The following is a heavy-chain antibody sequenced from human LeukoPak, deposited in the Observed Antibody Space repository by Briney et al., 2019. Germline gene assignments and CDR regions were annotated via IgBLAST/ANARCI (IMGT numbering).Heavy chain of an antibody. CDR2: LSTTGSP. V-gene: IGHV4-4*07. J-gene: IGHJ4*02. Sequence: SETLSLTCTVSGASINTYFWAWIRQPADKGLQWIGHLSTTGSPNYNPSLKSRLTMSVDTSKNHLSLSLRPVTAADTAVYYCAKIGGSYAEGDTFDNWGQGTLVTVSS. CDR3: AKIGGSYAEGDTFDN. D-gene: IGHD1-26*01. CDR1: GASINTYF.